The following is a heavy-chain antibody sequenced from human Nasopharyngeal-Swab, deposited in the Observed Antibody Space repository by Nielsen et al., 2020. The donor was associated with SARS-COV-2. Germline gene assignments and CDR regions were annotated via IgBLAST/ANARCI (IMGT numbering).Heavy chain of an antibody. CDR1: GLTFSPYT. Sequence: GGSLRLSCATSGLTFSPYTMTWVRQAPGKGLQWISHITSGNSVQYADSVRGRFTISRDNAKNSLYLQMNSLTAEDTAVYYCARERGGGYGDYWGQGTLVTVSS. D-gene: IGHD5-12*01. CDR3: ARERGGGYGDY. CDR2: ITSGNSV. J-gene: IGHJ4*02. V-gene: IGHV3-48*04.